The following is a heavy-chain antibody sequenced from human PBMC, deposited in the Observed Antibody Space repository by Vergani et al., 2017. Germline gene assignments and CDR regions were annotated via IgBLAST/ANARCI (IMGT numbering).Heavy chain of an antibody. J-gene: IGHJ6*03. Sequence: QVQLQQWGGGLLKPSETLSLTCVVNGGSFTSYHWTWIRQSPGEGLEWVGDIDHTGRPDYNPSLKSRLTSSVDQSRNQFSLTLNSVTATDTAIYFCARVNTETNGHLYYYYYMDVWGQGTAVTVS. V-gene: IGHV4-34*01. CDR3: ARVNTETNGHLYYYYYMDV. CDR1: GGSFTSYH. CDR2: IDHTGRP. D-gene: IGHD4-11*01.